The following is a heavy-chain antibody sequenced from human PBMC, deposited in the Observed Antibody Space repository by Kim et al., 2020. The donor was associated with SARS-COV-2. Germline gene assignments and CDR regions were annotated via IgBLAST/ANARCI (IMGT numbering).Heavy chain of an antibody. D-gene: IGHD1-26*01. CDR3: SKSRAFDY. J-gene: IGHJ4*02. V-gene: IGHV1-2*02. Sequence: SGGTRFSQKFPGRVTVTRDTSISTAYMELSGLRSDDTAVYYCSKSRAFDYWGQGTLVTVSS. CDR2: SGGT.